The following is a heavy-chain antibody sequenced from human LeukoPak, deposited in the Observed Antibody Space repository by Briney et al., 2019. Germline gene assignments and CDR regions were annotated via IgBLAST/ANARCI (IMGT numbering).Heavy chain of an antibody. Sequence: GGSLRLSCAASGFTFSSYWMSWVRQAPGKGLEWVANIKQDGSEKYYADSVKGRFTISRDSAKNSLYLQMNSLRAEDTAVYYCARVCQWLVRCFDYWGQGTLVTVSS. CDR1: GFTFSSYW. V-gene: IGHV3-7*03. J-gene: IGHJ4*02. D-gene: IGHD6-19*01. CDR3: ARVCQWLVRCFDY. CDR2: IKQDGSEK.